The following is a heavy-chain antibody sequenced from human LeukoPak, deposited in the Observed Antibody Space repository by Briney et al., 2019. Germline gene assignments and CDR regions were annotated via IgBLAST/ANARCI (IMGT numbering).Heavy chain of an antibody. J-gene: IGHJ4*02. V-gene: IGHV1-18*01. CDR1: GYTFTSYG. CDR2: ISAYNGNT. Sequence: ASVKVSCKASGYTFTSYGTSWVRQAPGQGLEWMGWISAYNGNTNYAQKLQGRVTMTTDTSTSTAYMELRSLRSDDTAVYYCAISTGTTGPFDYWGQGTLVTVSS. CDR3: AISTGTTGPFDY. D-gene: IGHD1-1*01.